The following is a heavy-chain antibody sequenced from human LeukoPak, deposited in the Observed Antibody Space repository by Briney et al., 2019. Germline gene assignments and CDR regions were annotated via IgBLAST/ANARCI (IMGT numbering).Heavy chain of an antibody. CDR1: GFTFSSYA. J-gene: IGHJ6*02. D-gene: IGHD3-22*01. V-gene: IGHV3-23*01. CDR3: AKGVIGSGYSYYYYYGMDV. CDR2: ISGSGGST. Sequence: PGGSLRLSCAASGFTFSSYAMSWVRQAPGKGLEGVSGISGSGGSTYYADSVKGRFTISRDSSKNTLSLQMNGLRAEDTAVYFCAKGVIGSGYSYYYYYGMDVWGQGTTVTVSS.